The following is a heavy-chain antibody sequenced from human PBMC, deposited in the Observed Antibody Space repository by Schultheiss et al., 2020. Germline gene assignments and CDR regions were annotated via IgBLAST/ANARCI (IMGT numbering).Heavy chain of an antibody. D-gene: IGHD3-16*01. CDR3: ARGVFY. CDR2: IYYSGNT. V-gene: IGHV4-39*07. Sequence: SETLSLTCPVAGGSISSSSYYWGWIRQPPGKGLEWIGSIYYSGNTNYNPSLKSRVTISVDKSKNQFSLKLSSVTAADTAVYYCARGVFYWGQGTLVTVSS. CDR1: GGSISSSSYY. J-gene: IGHJ4*02.